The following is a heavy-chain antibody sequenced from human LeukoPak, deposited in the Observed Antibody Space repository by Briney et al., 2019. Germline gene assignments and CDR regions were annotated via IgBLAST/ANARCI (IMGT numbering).Heavy chain of an antibody. V-gene: IGHV4-31*03. CDR1: GGSISSGGYY. CDR2: IYYSGST. J-gene: IGHJ6*02. Sequence: SSETLSLTCTVSGGSISSGGYYWSWIRQHPGKGLEWIGYIYYSGSTYYNPSLKSRVTISVDTSKNQFSLKLSSVTAADTAVYYCARAVLYDYYYYYGMDVWGQGTTVTVSS. CDR3: ARAVLYDYYYYYGMDV. D-gene: IGHD2-2*02.